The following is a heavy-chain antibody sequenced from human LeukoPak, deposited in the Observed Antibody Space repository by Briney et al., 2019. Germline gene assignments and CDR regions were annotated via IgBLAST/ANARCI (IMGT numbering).Heavy chain of an antibody. CDR1: GFTFSNYG. J-gene: IGHJ4*02. CDR3: AKDQPEAYFDY. Sequence: GGSLRLSCAASGFTFSNYGMHWVRQAPGKGLEWVAFVRNDGTNKHYADSVKGRFTISRDNAKNTLYLQMNSLRPEDAALYYCAKDQPEAYFDYWGQGTLVTVSS. V-gene: IGHV3-30*02. D-gene: IGHD1-14*01. CDR2: VRNDGTNK.